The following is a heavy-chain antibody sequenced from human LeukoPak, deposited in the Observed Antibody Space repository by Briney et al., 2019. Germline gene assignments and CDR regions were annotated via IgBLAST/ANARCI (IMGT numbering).Heavy chain of an antibody. V-gene: IGHV4-38-2*02. Sequence: PSETLSLTCTVSGYSISSGYYGGWIRQPPGQGLEWIGSIYHSGSTYYNPSLKSRVTISVDTSKNQFSLKLSSVTAADTAVYYCARQVVGPQLLWFGELLVCYFDYWGQGTLVTVSS. CDR2: IYHSGST. CDR1: GYSISSGYY. J-gene: IGHJ4*02. D-gene: IGHD3-10*01. CDR3: ARQVVGPQLLWFGELLVCYFDY.